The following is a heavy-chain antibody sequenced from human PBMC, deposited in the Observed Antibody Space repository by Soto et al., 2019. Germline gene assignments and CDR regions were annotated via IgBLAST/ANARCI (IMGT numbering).Heavy chain of an antibody. V-gene: IGHV4-59*01. CDR3: ARYRREAVAGYTLDN. CDR1: GGSISSNY. J-gene: IGHJ4*02. D-gene: IGHD6-13*01. Sequence: SETLSLTCTVSGGSISSNYWTWIRQPPGKGLEWIGYVYNSGSTNYNPSLKSRVTISEDTSKSQLSLKVNSMTAADTAVYYCARYRREAVAGYTLDNWGQGILVTVSS. CDR2: VYNSGST.